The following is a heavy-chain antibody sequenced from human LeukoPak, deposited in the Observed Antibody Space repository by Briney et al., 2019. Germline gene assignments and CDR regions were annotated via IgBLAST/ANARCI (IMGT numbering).Heavy chain of an antibody. J-gene: IGHJ4*02. CDR3: AREVRQLVVYFDY. Sequence: GGSLRLSCAASGFTFSSYEMNWVRQAPGKGLEWVSYTSSSGRTIYYADSVKGRFTISRDNARNSLYLQMNSLRAEDTAVYYCAREVRQLVVYFDYWGQGTLVTVSS. D-gene: IGHD6-13*01. CDR2: TSSSGRTI. V-gene: IGHV3-48*03. CDR1: GFTFSSYE.